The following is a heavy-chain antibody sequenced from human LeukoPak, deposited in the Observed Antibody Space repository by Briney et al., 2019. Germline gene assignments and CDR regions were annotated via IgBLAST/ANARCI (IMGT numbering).Heavy chain of an antibody. J-gene: IGHJ4*02. D-gene: IGHD6-19*01. V-gene: IGHV3-23*01. Sequence: GGSLRLSCAASGFTFSSYAMSWVRQAPGKGLEWVSAISGSGGSTYYADSVKGRFTISRDNSKNTLYLQMNNLRDEDTAVYYCAKDVISVAGTPRYFDYWGQGTLVTVSS. CDR1: GFTFSSYA. CDR3: AKDVISVAGTPRYFDY. CDR2: ISGSGGST.